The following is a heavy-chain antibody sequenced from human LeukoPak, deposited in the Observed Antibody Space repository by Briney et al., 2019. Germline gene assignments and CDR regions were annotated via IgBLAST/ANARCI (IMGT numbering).Heavy chain of an antibody. Sequence: SETLSLTCTVSGTSLSPFHWTWIRQPAGQRLEWIGLIYFTGTATLNPSLRSRVAMSVDLAKNQLFPKLASMTAADTAMYYCARKDGDYWGQGTLVSVSS. V-gene: IGHV4-4*07. CDR1: GTSLSPFH. CDR3: ARKDGDY. CDR2: IYFTGTA. J-gene: IGHJ4*02.